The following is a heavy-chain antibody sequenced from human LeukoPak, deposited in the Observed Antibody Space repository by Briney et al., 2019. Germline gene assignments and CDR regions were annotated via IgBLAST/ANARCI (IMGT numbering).Heavy chain of an antibody. V-gene: IGHV4-4*07. CDR1: GGSINNYY. D-gene: IGHD6-19*01. J-gene: IGHJ4*02. Sequence: SETLSLTCTVSGGSINNYYWSWIRQPAGKRLEWIGRIYSSGTTNYNPSLNSRVTMSVDTSKNQFFLKLSSVTAADTAVYYCARGSSGWYSIDYWGQGTLVTVSS. CDR2: IYSSGTT. CDR3: ARGSSGWYSIDY.